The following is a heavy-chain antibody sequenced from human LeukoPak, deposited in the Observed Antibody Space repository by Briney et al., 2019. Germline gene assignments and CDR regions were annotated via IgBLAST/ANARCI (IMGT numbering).Heavy chain of an antibody. D-gene: IGHD4-23*01. CDR2: IWYDGSNE. V-gene: IGHV3-33*01. CDR3: ARLASYGGNSIFDY. CDR1: GFTFSSYG. J-gene: IGHJ4*02. Sequence: PGRSLRLSCAASGFTFSSYGMHWVRQAPGKGLEWVAVIWYDGSNEYYADSVKGRFTISRDNSKNTLYLQMNSLRAEDTAVYYCARLASYGGNSIFDYWGQGTLVTVSS.